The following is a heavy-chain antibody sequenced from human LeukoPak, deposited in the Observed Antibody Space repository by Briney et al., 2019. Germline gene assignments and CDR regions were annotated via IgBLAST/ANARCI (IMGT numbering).Heavy chain of an antibody. J-gene: IGHJ4*02. D-gene: IGHD6-13*01. CDR3: ARHEVTAAAGTEFDS. CDR1: GYKFTNYW. CDR2: IFLSDSDT. V-gene: IGHV5-51*01. Sequence: GEPLKISCQASGYKFTNYWIGWVRQMPGKGLEWMGIIFLSDSDTRYSPSFQGQVTISADKSTSTAYLHWSTLKASDTAIYYCARHEVTAAAGTEFDSWGQGTLVTVSS.